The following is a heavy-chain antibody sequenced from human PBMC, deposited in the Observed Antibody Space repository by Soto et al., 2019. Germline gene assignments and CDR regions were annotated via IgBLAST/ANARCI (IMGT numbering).Heavy chain of an antibody. CDR2: IYYNGST. CDR1: GGSISSGDSY. D-gene: IGHD1-26*01. CDR3: ARAVSGHYYFDY. V-gene: IGHV4-30-4*01. J-gene: IGHJ4*02. Sequence: SETLSLTCTVSGGSISSGDSYWSWIRQPPGKGLEWIGYIYYNGSTSYNPSLKSRVAISVDTSKNQFSLKLSSVTAADTAVYYCARAVSGHYYFDYWGQGTLVTVSS.